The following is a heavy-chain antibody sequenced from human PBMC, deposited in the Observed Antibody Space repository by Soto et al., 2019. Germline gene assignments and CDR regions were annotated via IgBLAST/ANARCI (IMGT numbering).Heavy chain of an antibody. CDR3: AREVGYCSSTSCPRPWGWFDP. V-gene: IGHV1-69*13. J-gene: IGHJ5*02. CDR1: GGTFSSYA. CDR2: IIPIFGTA. D-gene: IGHD2-2*01. Sequence: GASVKVSCKASGGTFSSYAISWVRQAPGQGLEWMGGIIPIFGTANYAQKFQGRVTITADESTSTAYMELSSLRSEDTAVYYCAREVGYCSSTSCPRPWGWFDPWGQGTLVTV.